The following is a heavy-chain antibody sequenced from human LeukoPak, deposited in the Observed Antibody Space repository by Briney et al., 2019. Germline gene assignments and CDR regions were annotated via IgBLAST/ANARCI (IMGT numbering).Heavy chain of an antibody. V-gene: IGHV4-34*01. Sequence: SETLSLTCAVYGGSFSGYYWSWIRQPPGKGLEWIGEINHSGSTNYNPSLKSRVTISVDTSKNQFSLKLGSVTAADTAVYYCARERDSSSWYQRSIYYFDYWGQGTLVTVSS. D-gene: IGHD6-13*01. CDR2: INHSGST. CDR1: GGSFSGYY. CDR3: ARERDSSSWYQRSIYYFDY. J-gene: IGHJ4*02.